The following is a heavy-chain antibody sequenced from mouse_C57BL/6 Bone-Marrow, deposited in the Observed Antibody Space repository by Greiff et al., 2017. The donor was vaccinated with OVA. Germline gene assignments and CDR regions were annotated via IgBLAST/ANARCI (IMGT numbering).Heavy chain of an antibody. Sequence: EVQLQESGGGLVKPGGSLKLSCAASGFTFSSYAMSWVRQTPEQRLEWVATISDGGSYTYYPDNVKGRFTISRDNAKNNLYLQMSHLKSEDTAMYYCARAWDFDYWGQGTTLTVSS. CDR1: GFTFSSYA. CDR2: ISDGGSYT. CDR3: ARAWDFDY. D-gene: IGHD4-1*01. J-gene: IGHJ2*01. V-gene: IGHV5-4*01.